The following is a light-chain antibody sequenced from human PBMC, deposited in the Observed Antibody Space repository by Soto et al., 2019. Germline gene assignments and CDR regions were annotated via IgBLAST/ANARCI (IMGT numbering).Light chain of an antibody. V-gene: IGKV3-20*01. Sequence: EIVLTQSPGTLSLSPGERATLSCRASQSVSSSYLAWYQQKHGQAPRLLMYGASSRATGIPDRFSGSGSGTEFTLTILRLEPEAFAVYYCQQYGSSPPFTFGPGTQVVIK. J-gene: IGKJ3*01. CDR1: QSVSSSY. CDR2: GAS. CDR3: QQYGSSPPFT.